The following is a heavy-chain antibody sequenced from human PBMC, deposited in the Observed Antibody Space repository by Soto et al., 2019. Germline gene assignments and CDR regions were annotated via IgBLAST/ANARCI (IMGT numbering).Heavy chain of an antibody. D-gene: IGHD2-2*01. CDR3: ARKIVVVPAAMPDWYFDL. J-gene: IGHJ2*01. Sequence: QVQLQESGPGLVKPSQTLSLTCTVSGGSISSGGYYWSWIRQHPGEGLEWIGYIYYSGSTYYNPSLKSRVTISVDTSKNQFSLKLSSVSAADTAVYYCARKIVVVPAAMPDWYFDLWGRGTLVTVSS. V-gene: IGHV4-31*03. CDR1: GGSISSGGYY. CDR2: IYYSGST.